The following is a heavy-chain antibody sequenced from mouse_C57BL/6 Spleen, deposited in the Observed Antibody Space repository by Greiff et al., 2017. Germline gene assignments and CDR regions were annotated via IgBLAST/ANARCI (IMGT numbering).Heavy chain of an antibody. J-gene: IGHJ2*01. Sequence: EVQLQESGPGLVKPSQSLSLTCSVTGYSITSGYYWNWIRQFPGNKLEWMGYISYDGSNNYNPSLKNRISITRDTSKNQFFLKLKSVTTEDTATYYCASDYYFDYWGQGTTLTVSS. CDR1: GYSITSGYY. CDR2: ISYDGSN. V-gene: IGHV3-6*01. CDR3: ASDYYFDY.